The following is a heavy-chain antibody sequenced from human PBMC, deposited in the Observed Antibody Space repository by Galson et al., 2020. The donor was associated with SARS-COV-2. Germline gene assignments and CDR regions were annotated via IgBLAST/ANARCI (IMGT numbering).Heavy chain of an antibody. J-gene: IGHJ6*03. V-gene: IGHV4-34*01. CDR3: ARGHQGVVPFSCLGLGPFFSFYFMDV. CDR2: INSGGDT. D-gene: IGHD3-10*01. Sequence: SETLSLTCAVYGGSFSSYSWTWVRQAPGKGLEWIGEINSGGDTNYSPSLSSRVTLSVDTSKNQFSPKLTSVSAADTALYFCARGHQGVVPFSCLGLGPFFSFYFMDVWGKGTTGTLSS. CDR1: GGSFSSYS.